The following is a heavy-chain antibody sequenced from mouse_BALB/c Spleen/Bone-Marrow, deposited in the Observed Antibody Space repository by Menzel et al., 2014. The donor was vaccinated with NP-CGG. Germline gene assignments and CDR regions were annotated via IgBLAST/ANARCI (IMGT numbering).Heavy chain of an antibody. Sequence: QVHAKQSAAEPVRPGASVNLSCNAPRYTFTSYWRHRVKLRPGQGFEWIGEINPSNGDTNYNEKFKRKTTLTVDKSSSTAYMQLSSLTSEDSAVYSSTRYGYDWGQDTTLTISS. J-gene: IGHJ2*01. CDR2: INPSNGDT. CDR3: TRYGYD. CDR1: RYTFTSYW. V-gene: IGHV1S81*02. D-gene: IGHD1-2*01.